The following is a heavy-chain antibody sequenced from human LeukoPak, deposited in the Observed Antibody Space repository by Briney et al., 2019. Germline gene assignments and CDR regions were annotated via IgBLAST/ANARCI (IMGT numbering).Heavy chain of an antibody. CDR1: GYTFTSYG. CDR3: ARGGDYYDSSGHYYFDY. Sequence: ASVKVSCKASGYTFTSYGISWVRQAPGQGLEWMGWISAYNGNTNYAQKLQGRVTMTTDTSTSTAYMELRSLRSDDTAVYYCARGGDYYDSSGHYYFDYWGQGTLVTVSS. D-gene: IGHD3-22*01. CDR2: ISAYNGNT. V-gene: IGHV1-18*01. J-gene: IGHJ4*02.